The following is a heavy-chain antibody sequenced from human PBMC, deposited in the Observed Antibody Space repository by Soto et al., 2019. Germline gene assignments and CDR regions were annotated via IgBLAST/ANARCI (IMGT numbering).Heavy chain of an antibody. CDR3: ARDWKGAEGFDP. CDR1: GYTFSTYG. V-gene: IGHV1-18*01. D-gene: IGHD1-1*01. Sequence: QVQLVQSGAEVKKPGASVKVSCKASGYTFSTYGFSWVRQAPGQGLEWMGWIGADNGDTNYAQNFQGRVTMTTDTSTTASDMELRSRTSDDTAVYFCARDWKGAEGFDPWGQGTRVTVSS. CDR2: IGADNGDT. J-gene: IGHJ5*02.